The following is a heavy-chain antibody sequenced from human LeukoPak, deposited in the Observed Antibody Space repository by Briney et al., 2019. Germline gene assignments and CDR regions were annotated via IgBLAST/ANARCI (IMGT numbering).Heavy chain of an antibody. CDR1: GGSISSYY. CDR2: IYTSGST. D-gene: IGHD6-13*01. CDR3: ARAQSTYSSSWPRNYYYYYGMDV. Sequence: SETLSLTCTVSGGSISSYYWSWIRQPAGKGLEWIGRIYTSGSTNYNPSLKSRVTMSVDTSKNQFSLKLSSVTAADTAVYYRARAQSTYSSSWPRNYYYYYGMDVWGQGTTVTVSS. J-gene: IGHJ6*02. V-gene: IGHV4-4*07.